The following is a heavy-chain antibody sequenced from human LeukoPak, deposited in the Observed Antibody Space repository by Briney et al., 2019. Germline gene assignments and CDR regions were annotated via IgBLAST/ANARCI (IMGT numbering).Heavy chain of an antibody. Sequence: ESGPALVKPTQTLTLTCTFSGFSLSTSGMRVSWIRQPPGKALEWLARIDWDDDKFYSTSLKTRLTISKDTSKNQVVLTMTNMDPVDTATYYCARSRTVTTNYYFDYWGQGTLVTVSS. D-gene: IGHD4-17*01. CDR1: GFSLSTSGMR. CDR3: ARSRTVTTNYYFDY. CDR2: IDWDDDK. J-gene: IGHJ4*02. V-gene: IGHV2-70*04.